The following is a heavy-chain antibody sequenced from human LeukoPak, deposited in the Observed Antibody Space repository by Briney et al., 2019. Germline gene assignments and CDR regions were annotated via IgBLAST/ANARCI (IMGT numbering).Heavy chain of an antibody. CDR3: ARGGEGLYYFDY. CDR1: GYTFTSYD. Sequence: ATVKVSCKASGYTFTSYDINWVRQATGQGLEWMGWMNPNSGNTGYAQKFQGRVTMTRNTSISTAYMELSSLRSEDTAVYYCARGGEGLYYFDYWGQGTLVTVSS. CDR2: MNPNSGNT. J-gene: IGHJ4*02. V-gene: IGHV1-8*01. D-gene: IGHD3-16*01.